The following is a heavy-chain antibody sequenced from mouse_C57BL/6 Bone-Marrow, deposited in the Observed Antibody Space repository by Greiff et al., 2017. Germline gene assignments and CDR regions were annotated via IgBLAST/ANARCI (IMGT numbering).Heavy chain of an antibody. Sequence: QVQLQQSGPELVKPGASVKISCKASGYSFTSYYIHWVKQRPGQGLEWIGWIYPGSGNTKYNEKFKGTATLTADTSSSTAYMQLSSLTSEDSAVYYCARVGDDYADYYAMDYWGQGTSVTVAS. CDR1: GYSFTSYY. J-gene: IGHJ4*01. CDR3: ARVGDDYADYYAMDY. V-gene: IGHV1-66*01. CDR2: IYPGSGNT. D-gene: IGHD2-4*01.